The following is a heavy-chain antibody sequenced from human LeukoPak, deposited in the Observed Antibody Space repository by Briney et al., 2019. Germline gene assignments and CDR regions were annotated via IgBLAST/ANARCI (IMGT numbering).Heavy chain of an antibody. J-gene: IGHJ6*04. D-gene: IGHD6-13*01. CDR2: IVVGSGNT. CDR1: GFTFTSSA. Sequence: GTSVKVSCKASGFTFTSSAVQWVRQARGQRLEWIGWIVVGSGNTNYAQKFQERVTITRDMSTSTAYMELSSLRSEDTAVYYCAAVFAAAGTYYYHYGMDVWGKGTTVTVSS. CDR3: AAVFAAAGTYYYHYGMDV. V-gene: IGHV1-58*01.